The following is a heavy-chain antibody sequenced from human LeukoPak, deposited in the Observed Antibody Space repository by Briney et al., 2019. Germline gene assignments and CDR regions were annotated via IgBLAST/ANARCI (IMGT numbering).Heavy chain of an antibody. CDR2: ISGSGGST. CDR3: ANGLRRWIQLWLPAGY. CDR1: GFTFSSYA. Sequence: GGSLRLSCAASGFTFSSYAMNWVRQAPGKGLEWVSAISGSGGSTYYADSVKGRFTISRDNSKNTLYLQMNSLRAEDTAVYYCANGLRRWIQLWLPAGYWGQGTLVTVSS. J-gene: IGHJ4*02. V-gene: IGHV3-23*01. D-gene: IGHD5-18*01.